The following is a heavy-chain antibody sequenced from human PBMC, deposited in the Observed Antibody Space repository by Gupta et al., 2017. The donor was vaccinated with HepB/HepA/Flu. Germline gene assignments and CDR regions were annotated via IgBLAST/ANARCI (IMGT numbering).Heavy chain of an antibody. Sequence: EVQLVESGGGLVKPGGSLRLSCAASGFTFRSYSINWVRQAPGKGLEWVSSISRISSYIYYADSVKGRFTISRDNAKNSLYLQINSLRAEDTAVYYCARDGRITGTTEIFFYYYMDVWGKGTTVTVSS. CDR1: GFTFRSYS. D-gene: IGHD1-7*01. CDR2: ISRISSYI. J-gene: IGHJ6*03. V-gene: IGHV3-21*01. CDR3: ARDGRITGTTEIFFYYYMDV.